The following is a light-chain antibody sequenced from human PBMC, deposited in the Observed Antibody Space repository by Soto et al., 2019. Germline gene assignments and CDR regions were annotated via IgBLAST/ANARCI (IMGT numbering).Light chain of an antibody. CDR1: QSVSSSQ. V-gene: IGKV3-20*01. J-gene: IGKJ1*01. CDR3: QLYGSSPPWT. CDR2: VAS. Sequence: EIVLTQSPGTLSLSPGERATLSCRASQSVSSSQLAWYQQKPGQAPRLVIYVASTRATGIPDRFSGSGSGTDFTLTISRLEPEDFAVYHCQLYGSSPPWTFGQGTKVEIK.